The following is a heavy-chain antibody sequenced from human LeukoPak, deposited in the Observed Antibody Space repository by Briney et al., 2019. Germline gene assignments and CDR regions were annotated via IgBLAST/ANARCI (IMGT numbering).Heavy chain of an antibody. J-gene: IGHJ6*03. CDR2: IYHSGST. CDR3: ARLGGSSWAGPYYYMDV. Sequence: PSETLSLTCTVPGDSISGYYWSWIRQPPGKGLEWIGSIYHSGSTYYNPSLKSRVTISVDTSKNQFSLKLSSVTAADTAVYYCARLGGSSWAGPYYYMDVWGKGTTVTVSS. D-gene: IGHD6-13*01. CDR1: GDSISGYY. V-gene: IGHV4-38-2*02.